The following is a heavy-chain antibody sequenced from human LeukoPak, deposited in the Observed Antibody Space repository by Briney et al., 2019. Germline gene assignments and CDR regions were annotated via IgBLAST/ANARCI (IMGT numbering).Heavy chain of an antibody. D-gene: IGHD2-2*01. Sequence: QPGGSLRLSCAASGFTFSSYGMHWVRQAPGKGLEWVAVISYDGSNKYYADSVKGRFTISRDNSKNTLYLQMNSLRAEDTAVYYCAKDGDIVVVPAAEYYFGHWGQGTLVTVSS. CDR2: ISYDGSNK. V-gene: IGHV3-30*18. J-gene: IGHJ4*02. CDR1: GFTFSSYG. CDR3: AKDGDIVVVPAAEYYFGH.